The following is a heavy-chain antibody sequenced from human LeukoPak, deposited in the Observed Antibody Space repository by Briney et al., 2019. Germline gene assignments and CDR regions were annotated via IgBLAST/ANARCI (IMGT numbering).Heavy chain of an antibody. D-gene: IGHD5-18*01. CDR2: IYHSGST. J-gene: IGHJ4*02. CDR1: GGSISSYY. CDR3: ARGVGGYSYGPDY. Sequence: PSETLSLTCTVSGGSISSYYWSWIRQPPGKGLEWIGYIYHSGSTYYNPSLKSRVTISVDRSKNQFSLKLSSVTAADTAVYYCARGVGGYSYGPDYWGQGTLVTVSS. V-gene: IGHV4-59*12.